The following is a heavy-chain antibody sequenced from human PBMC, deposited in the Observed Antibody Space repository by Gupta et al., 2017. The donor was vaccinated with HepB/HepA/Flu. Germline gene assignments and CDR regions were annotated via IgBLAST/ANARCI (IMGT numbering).Heavy chain of an antibody. CDR3: ARAWTDEDNWFDP. J-gene: IGHJ5*02. CDR2: IYYSGST. CDR1: GGSISSYY. V-gene: IGHV4-59*01. D-gene: IGHD3/OR15-3a*01. Sequence: QVQLQESGPGLVKPSETLSLTCTVSGGSISSYYWSWIRQPPGKGLEWIGYIYYSGSTNYNPSLKSRVTISVDTSKNQFSLKLSSVTAADTAVYYCARAWTDEDNWFDPWGQGTLVTVSS.